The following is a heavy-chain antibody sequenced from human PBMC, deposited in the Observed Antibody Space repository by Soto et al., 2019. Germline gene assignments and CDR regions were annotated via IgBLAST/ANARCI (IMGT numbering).Heavy chain of an antibody. Sequence: QVQLVESGGGVVQPGRSLRLSCAASGFTFSSYGMHWVRQAPGKGLEWVAVISYDGSNKYYADSVKGRFTISRDNSKNRLYLQMNSLRAEDTAVYYCAKDKFERLDYYYGMDVWGQGTTVTVSS. CDR1: GFTFSSYG. CDR2: ISYDGSNK. V-gene: IGHV3-30*18. CDR3: AKDKFERLDYYYGMDV. D-gene: IGHD3-9*01. J-gene: IGHJ6*02.